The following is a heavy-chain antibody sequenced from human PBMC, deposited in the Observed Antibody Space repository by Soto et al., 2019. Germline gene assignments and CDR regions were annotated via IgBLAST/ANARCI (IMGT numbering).Heavy chain of an antibody. V-gene: IGHV1-69*02. CDR3: ATIFCSGITHFDN. D-gene: IGHD3-10*02. Sequence: QVQLVQSGAEVKTPGSSVKVSCTASGDTFNFYTLSWVRQAPGQGLEWMGRIIPMLGMSNYAQKFQGRVTMIADKSTRTVYIVLSRLTSEDTALYYCATIFCSGITHFDNLSQVTLVTVSS. CDR1: GDTFNFYT. J-gene: IGHJ4*02. CDR2: IIPMLGMS.